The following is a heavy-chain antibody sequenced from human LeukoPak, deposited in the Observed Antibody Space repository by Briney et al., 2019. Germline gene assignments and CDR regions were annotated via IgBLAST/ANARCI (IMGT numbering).Heavy chain of an antibody. CDR2: IIPIFGTA. Sequence: SVKVSCKASGGTFSSYAISWVRQAPGQGLEWMGGIIPIFGTANYAQKSQGGVTITADESTSTAYMELSSLRSEDTAVYYCASGYYYGSGSYYNVFDYWGQGTLVTVSS. CDR3: ASGYYYGSGSYYNVFDY. V-gene: IGHV1-69*13. D-gene: IGHD3-10*01. J-gene: IGHJ4*02. CDR1: GGTFSSYA.